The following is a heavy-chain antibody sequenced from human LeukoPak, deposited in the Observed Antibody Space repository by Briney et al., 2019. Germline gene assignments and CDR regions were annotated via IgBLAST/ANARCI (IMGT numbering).Heavy chain of an antibody. CDR2: IHPNSGGT. Sequence: ASVKVSCKVTGYTFTELSMHWVRQAPGQGLEWMGWIHPNSGGTSYAQRFQGRVTMTRDTSISTAYMELSSLRSDDTALYFCARLASVPGWGQGTLVTVSS. J-gene: IGHJ1*01. V-gene: IGHV1-2*02. CDR1: GYTFTELS. D-gene: IGHD6-19*01. CDR3: ARLASVPG.